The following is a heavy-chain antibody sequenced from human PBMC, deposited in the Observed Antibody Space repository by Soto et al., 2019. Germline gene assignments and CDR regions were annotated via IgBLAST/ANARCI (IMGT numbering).Heavy chain of an antibody. CDR1: GFNFDNYG. Sequence: GSLRLSGQASGFNFDNYGMHWVRQAPGKGLEWVAVITYDGSFQYYADSVKGRFTISRDNSKNTLFLHLNTLKPEDTAVYHCAKDRVGGTFYTPLGFWGQGTLVTVSS. V-gene: IGHV3-30*18. J-gene: IGHJ4*02. CDR3: AKDRVGGTFYTPLGF. CDR2: ITYDGSFQ. D-gene: IGHD1-7*01.